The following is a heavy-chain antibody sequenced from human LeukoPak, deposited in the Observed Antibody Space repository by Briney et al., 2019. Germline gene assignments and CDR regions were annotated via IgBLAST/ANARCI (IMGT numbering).Heavy chain of an antibody. D-gene: IGHD3-10*01. Sequence: GGSLRLSCAASGFTVSSNYMSWVRQAPGKGLEWVSVIYSGGSTYYADSVKGRFTISRDNSKNTLYLQMNSLRAEDTAVYYCAKDQYYGSGSYDAFDIWGQGTMVTVSS. CDR1: GFTVSSNY. CDR3: AKDQYYGSGSYDAFDI. CDR2: IYSGGST. V-gene: IGHV3-53*01. J-gene: IGHJ3*02.